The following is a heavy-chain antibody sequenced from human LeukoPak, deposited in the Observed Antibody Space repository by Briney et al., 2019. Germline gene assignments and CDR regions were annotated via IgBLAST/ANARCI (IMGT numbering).Heavy chain of an antibody. CDR3: ARRYYYDSSGYMDY. CDR2: IYPGDSDT. Sequence: GESLQISCKGSGYGFISYWNGWVRQMPGKGLEWMGIIYPGDSDTRYSPSFQGQVTISADKSISTAYLQWSSLKASDTAMYYCARRYYYDSSGYMDYWGQGTLVTVSS. CDR1: GYGFISYW. V-gene: IGHV5-51*01. D-gene: IGHD3-22*01. J-gene: IGHJ4*02.